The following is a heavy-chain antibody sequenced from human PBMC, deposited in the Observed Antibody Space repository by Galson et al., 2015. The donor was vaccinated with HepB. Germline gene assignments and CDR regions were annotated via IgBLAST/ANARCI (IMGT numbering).Heavy chain of an antibody. CDR2: ISVDGEIT. D-gene: IGHD3-16*01. Sequence: SLRLSCAGSGFSFDTYAMNWVRQAPGKGLEWVASISVDGEITYYADSVRGRFIISRADSRSTLYLQMNSLRAEDTAIYYCVKDRLGELPLVWGQGTMVTVSS. V-gene: IGHV3-23*01. J-gene: IGHJ3*01. CDR1: GFSFDTYA. CDR3: VKDRLGELPLV.